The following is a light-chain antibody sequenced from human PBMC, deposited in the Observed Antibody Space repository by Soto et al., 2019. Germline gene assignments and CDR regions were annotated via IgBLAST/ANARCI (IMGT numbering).Light chain of an antibody. CDR1: SSDIGYFNL. V-gene: IGLV2-14*02. CDR3: ASLTTTSFV. Sequence: QSVLTQPASVSGSPGQSITISCTGTSSDIGYFNLVSWYQQHPGKAPKLLIYEGSKRSSGVSNRFSGSKSGNTASLTISGSQAEDEADYYCASLTTTSFVFGTGTKVTVL. CDR2: EGS. J-gene: IGLJ1*01.